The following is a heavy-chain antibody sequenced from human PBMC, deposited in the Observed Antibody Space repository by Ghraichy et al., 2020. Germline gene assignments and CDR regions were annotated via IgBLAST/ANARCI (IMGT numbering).Heavy chain of an antibody. CDR1: GGSISSSSYY. CDR2: IYYSGST. D-gene: IGHD3-22*01. J-gene: IGHJ1*01. CDR3: ASVTYYYDSSGYYIPGYFQH. Sequence: ESLNISCTVSGGSISSSSYYWGWIRQPPGKGLEWIGSIYYSGSTYYNPSLKSRVTISVDTSKNQFSLKLSSVTAADTAVYYCASVTYYYDSSGYYIPGYFQHWGQGTLVTVSS. V-gene: IGHV4-39*01.